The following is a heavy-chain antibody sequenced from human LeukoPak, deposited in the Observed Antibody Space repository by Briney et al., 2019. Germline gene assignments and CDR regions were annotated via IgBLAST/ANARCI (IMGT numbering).Heavy chain of an antibody. CDR2: ISGSGGST. CDR1: GITFSSYG. CDR3: AEDSSGSYEFDY. V-gene: IGHV3-23*01. Sequence: GGSLRLSCAASGITFSSYGMHWVRQAPGKGLEWVSAISGSGGSTYYADSVKGRFTISRDNSKNTLYLQMNSLRAEDTAVYYCAEDSSGSYEFDYWGQGTLVSVSS. J-gene: IGHJ4*02. D-gene: IGHD1-26*01.